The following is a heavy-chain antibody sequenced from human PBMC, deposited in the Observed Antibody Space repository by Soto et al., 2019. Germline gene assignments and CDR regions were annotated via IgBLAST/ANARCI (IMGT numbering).Heavy chain of an antibody. J-gene: IGHJ4*02. D-gene: IGHD5-18*01. Sequence: QVQLQQWGAGLLKPSETLSLTCAVYGGSFSGYYWSWIRQPPGKGLEWIGEINHSGSTNYNPSLKRRVTISVDTYKNQFSLKLSSVTAADTAVYYCARGYGSQLWLAYWGQGTLVNVSS. CDR2: INHSGST. CDR3: ARGYGSQLWLAY. V-gene: IGHV4-34*01. CDR1: GGSFSGYY.